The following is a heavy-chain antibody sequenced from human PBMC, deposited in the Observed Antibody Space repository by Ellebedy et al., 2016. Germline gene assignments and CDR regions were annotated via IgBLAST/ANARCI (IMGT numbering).Heavy chain of an antibody. CDR3: SNGGDEPDF. J-gene: IGHJ4*02. Sequence: GESLKISCVGSGFTFNDYAMHWVRQAPGTGLEWVAVISDDGSKKFYAESLKGRFTISRDDSKRTVYLQMNSLRREDTAVYYCSNGGDEPDFWGQGTLV. CDR2: ISDDGSKK. V-gene: IGHV3-30*18. CDR1: GFTFNDYA.